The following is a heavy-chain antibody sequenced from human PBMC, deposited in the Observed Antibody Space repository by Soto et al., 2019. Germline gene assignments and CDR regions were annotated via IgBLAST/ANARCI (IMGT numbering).Heavy chain of an antibody. CDR2: INHSGST. J-gene: IGHJ4*02. V-gene: IGHV4-34*01. CDR1: GGSFSGYY. CDR3: ASGAHLATVTNDY. Sequence: PSETLSLTCAVYGGSFSGYYWSWFRQPPGKGLEWIGEINHSGSTNYNPSLKSRVTISVDTSKNQFSLKLSSVTAADTAVYYCASGAHLATVTNDYWGQGTLVTVSS. D-gene: IGHD4-17*01.